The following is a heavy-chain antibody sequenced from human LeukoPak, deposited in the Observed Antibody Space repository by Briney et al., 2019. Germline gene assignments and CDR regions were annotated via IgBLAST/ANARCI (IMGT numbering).Heavy chain of an antibody. CDR2: ISSSSSTI. Sequence: GGSLRLSCAASGFTFSSYSMNWVRQAPGKGLEWVSYISSSSSTIYYADSVKGRFTISRDNAKNSLYLQMNSLRAEDTAVYYCARSPNIRYGGYVLDLEYYFDYWGQGTLVTVSS. J-gene: IGHJ4*02. CDR1: GFTFSSYS. D-gene: IGHD5-12*01. CDR3: ARSPNIRYGGYVLDLEYYFDY. V-gene: IGHV3-48*04.